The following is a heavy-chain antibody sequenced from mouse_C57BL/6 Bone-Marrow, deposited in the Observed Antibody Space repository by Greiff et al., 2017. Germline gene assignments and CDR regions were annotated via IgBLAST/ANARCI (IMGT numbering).Heavy chain of an antibody. V-gene: IGHV1-50*01. D-gene: IGHD1-1*01. CDR3: ARTVFFDY. J-gene: IGHJ2*01. CDR2: IDPSDSYT. CDR1: GYTFTSYW. Sequence: LVEPGAELVKPGASVKLSCKASGYTFTSYWMQWVKQRPGQGLEWIGEIDPSDSYTNYNQKFKGKATLTVDTSSSTAYMQLSSLTSEDSAVYYCARTVFFDYWGQGTTLTVSS.